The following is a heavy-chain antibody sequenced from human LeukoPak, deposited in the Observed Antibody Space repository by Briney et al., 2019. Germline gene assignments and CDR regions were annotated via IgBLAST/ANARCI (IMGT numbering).Heavy chain of an antibody. CDR1: GFSFSSYS. Sequence: GGSLRLSCVASGFSFSSYSMHWVRQAPGKGLEWVAVMSYDGNNNYYADSVKGRFSISRDNSKNMLFLQMNSLRVEDTAMYYCARDGGSSNWVPWFDPWGQGTLVIVSS. D-gene: IGHD6-13*01. J-gene: IGHJ5*02. CDR2: MSYDGNNN. CDR3: ARDGGSSNWVPWFDP. V-gene: IGHV3-30-3*01.